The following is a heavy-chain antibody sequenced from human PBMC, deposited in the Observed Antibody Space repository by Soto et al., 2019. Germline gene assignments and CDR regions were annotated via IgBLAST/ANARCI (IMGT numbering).Heavy chain of an antibody. Sequence: SVKVSCKASGGTFSSYAISWVRQAPGQGLEWMGGIIPIFGTANYAQKFQGRVTITADESTSTAYMELSSLRSEDTAVYYCAREVRKYQPLLSHFDYWGQGTLVTVSS. CDR1: GGTFSSYA. D-gene: IGHD2-2*01. CDR2: IIPIFGTA. CDR3: AREVRKYQPLLSHFDY. V-gene: IGHV1-69*13. J-gene: IGHJ4*02.